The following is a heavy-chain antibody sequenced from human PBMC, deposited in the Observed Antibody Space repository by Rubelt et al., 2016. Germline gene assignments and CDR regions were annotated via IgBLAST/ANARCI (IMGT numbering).Heavy chain of an antibody. V-gene: IGHV4-59*01. CDR3: ARCSSSDCQGFDL. J-gene: IGHJ2*01. D-gene: IGHD6-19*01. Sequence: QVQLQESGPGLVKPSETLSLTCTVSGGSISNYYWSWIRQPPGKGLEWIGYIFYSGSTNYNPSLKSRVTISVDTSRNQFSLRLSSVTAADSAVYYCARCSSSDCQGFDLWGRGTLVTVSS. CDR1: GGSISNYY. CDR2: IFYSGST.